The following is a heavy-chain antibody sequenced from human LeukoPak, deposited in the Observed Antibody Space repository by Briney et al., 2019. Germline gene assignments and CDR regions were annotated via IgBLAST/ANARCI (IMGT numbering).Heavy chain of an antibody. D-gene: IGHD5-18*01. CDR1: GFTFTSYA. CDR3: AKEAVSYGPEIDY. J-gene: IGHJ4*02. V-gene: IGHV3-23*01. CDR2: ISASGGSS. Sequence: GGSLRLSCAASGFTFTSYAMNWVRQAPGKGLEWVSGISASGGSSYYADSVKGRFTISRDNSKNTLYLQMNSLRAEDTAVYYCAKEAVSYGPEIDYWGQGTLVTVSS.